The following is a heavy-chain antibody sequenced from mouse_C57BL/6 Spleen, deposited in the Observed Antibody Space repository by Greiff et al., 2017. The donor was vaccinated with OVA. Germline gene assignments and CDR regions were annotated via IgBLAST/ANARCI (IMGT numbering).Heavy chain of an antibody. J-gene: IGHJ4*01. CDR2: ISYDGSN. Sequence: DVKLQESGPGLVKPSQSLSLTCSVTGYSITSGYYWNWIRQFPGNKLEWMGYISYDGSNNYNPSLKNRISITRDTSKNQVFLKLNSVTTEDTATYYCASYDGYYAMDYWGQGTSVTVSS. V-gene: IGHV3-6*01. CDR1: GYSITSGYY. D-gene: IGHD2-3*01. CDR3: ASYDGYYAMDY.